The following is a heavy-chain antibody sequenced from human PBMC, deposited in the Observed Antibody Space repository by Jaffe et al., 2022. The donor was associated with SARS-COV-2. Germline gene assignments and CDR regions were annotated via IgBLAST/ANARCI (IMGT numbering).Heavy chain of an antibody. CDR1: GGSFSGYY. Sequence: QVQLQQWGAGLLKPSETLSLTCAVYGGSFSGYYWSWIRQPPGKGLEWIGEINHSGSTNYNPSLKSRVTISVDTSKNQFSLKLSSVTAADTAVYYCARMGRGSYPALDYWGQGTLVTVSS. V-gene: IGHV4-34*01. J-gene: IGHJ4*02. CDR3: ARMGRGSYPALDY. D-gene: IGHD1-26*01. CDR2: INHSGST.